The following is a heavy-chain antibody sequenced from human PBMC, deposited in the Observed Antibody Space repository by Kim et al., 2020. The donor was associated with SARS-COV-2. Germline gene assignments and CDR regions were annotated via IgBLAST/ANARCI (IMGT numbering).Heavy chain of an antibody. Sequence: ASVKVSCKASGYTFTSYAMHWVRQAPGQRLEWMGCINAGNGNTKYSQKFQGRVTITRDTSASTAYMELSSLRSEDTAVYYCARMVVPAAISSLGAFDIWGQGTMVTVSS. V-gene: IGHV1-3*01. J-gene: IGHJ3*02. CDR3: ARMVVPAAISSLGAFDI. CDR2: INAGNGNT. CDR1: GYTFTSYA. D-gene: IGHD2-2*01.